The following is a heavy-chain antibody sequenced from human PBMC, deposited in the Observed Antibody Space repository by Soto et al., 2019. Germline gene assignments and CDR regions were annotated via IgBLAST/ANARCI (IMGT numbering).Heavy chain of an antibody. Sequence: QVQLVESGGGVVQPGRSLRLSCAASGFTFSSYGMHWVRQAPGKGLEWVAVIWYDGSNKYYADSVKGRFTISRDNSKNTLYLQRNSLRAEDTAVYYCAREAVACNGEGIDYWGQGTLVTVSS. CDR2: IWYDGSNK. CDR3: AREAVACNGEGIDY. D-gene: IGHD6-19*01. J-gene: IGHJ4*02. CDR1: GFTFSSYG. V-gene: IGHV3-33*01.